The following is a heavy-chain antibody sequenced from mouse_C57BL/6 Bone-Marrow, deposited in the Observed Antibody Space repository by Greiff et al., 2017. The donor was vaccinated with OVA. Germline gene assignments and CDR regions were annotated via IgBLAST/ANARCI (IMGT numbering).Heavy chain of an antibody. CDR1: GYTFTSYG. CDR2: IYPRSGNT. J-gene: IGHJ2*01. D-gene: IGHD1-1*01. CDR3: ARGRATTVVGENFDY. V-gene: IGHV1-81*01. Sequence: VQRVESGAELARPGASVKLSCKASGYTFTSYGISWVKQRTGQGLEWIGEIYPRSGNTYYNEKFKGKATLTADKSSSTAYMELRSLTSEDSAVYFCARGRATTVVGENFDYWGQGTTLTVSS.